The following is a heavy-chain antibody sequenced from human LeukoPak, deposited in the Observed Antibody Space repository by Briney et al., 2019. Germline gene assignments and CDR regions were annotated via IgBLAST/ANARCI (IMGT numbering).Heavy chain of an antibody. CDR1: GFTFSSYE. D-gene: IGHD4-17*01. Sequence: GGSLRLSCAASGFTFSSYEMNWVRQAPGKGLEWVSYISSSGSTIYYADSVKGRFTISRDNAKNSLYLQMNSLRAEDTAVYYCARAPSYGFDYWGQGTLVTVSS. V-gene: IGHV3-48*03. CDR3: ARAPSYGFDY. CDR2: ISSSGSTI. J-gene: IGHJ4*02.